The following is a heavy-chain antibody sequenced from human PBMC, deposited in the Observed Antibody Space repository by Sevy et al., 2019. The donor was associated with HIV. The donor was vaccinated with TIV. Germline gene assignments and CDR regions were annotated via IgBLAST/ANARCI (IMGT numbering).Heavy chain of an antibody. J-gene: IGHJ1*01. D-gene: IGHD3-10*01. Sequence: GGSLRLSCAASGFTFSSYAIHWVRQTPGKGLEWVAVISYDGNNKYYADSVKGRFTVSRDNSKNTLYAQMNSLRAEVTAVYYCAKDHNLWSEGGFLHHWGQGTLVTVSS. V-gene: IGHV3-30*18. CDR1: GFTFSSYA. CDR2: ISYDGNNK. CDR3: AKDHNLWSEGGFLHH.